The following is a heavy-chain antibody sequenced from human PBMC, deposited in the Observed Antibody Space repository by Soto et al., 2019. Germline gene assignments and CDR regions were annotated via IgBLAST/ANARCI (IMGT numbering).Heavy chain of an antibody. CDR2: IHSSGST. CDR3: ARHRGASFDY. D-gene: IGHD3-10*01. J-gene: IGHJ4*02. Sequence: QVNLQESGPGLVKPSQTLSLTCSVSGDSISTGGYYWSWIRQHPGKGLEWTGYIHSSGSTYYSPSLKSRISISSDISRNQFSLKLTSVTAADTAVHYCARHRGASFDYWGQGTLVTVSS. CDR1: GDSISTGGYY. V-gene: IGHV4-31*03.